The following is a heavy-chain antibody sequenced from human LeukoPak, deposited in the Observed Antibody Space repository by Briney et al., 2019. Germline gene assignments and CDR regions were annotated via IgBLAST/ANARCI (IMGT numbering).Heavy chain of an antibody. Sequence: GGSLRLSCAASGFTFSSYGMHWVRQAPGKGLEWVAFIRYDGSNKYYADSVKGRFTISRDNSKNTLYLQMNSLRAEDTAVYYCAXMRGSPKKTDAFDIWGQGTMVTVSS. CDR2: IRYDGSNK. CDR1: GFTFSSYG. V-gene: IGHV3-30*02. CDR3: AXMRGSPKKTDAFDI. J-gene: IGHJ3*02. D-gene: IGHD2-2*01.